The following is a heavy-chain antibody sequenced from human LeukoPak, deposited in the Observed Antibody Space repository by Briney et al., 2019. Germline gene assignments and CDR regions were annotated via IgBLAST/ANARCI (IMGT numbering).Heavy chain of an antibody. Sequence: GGSLRLSCAASGFTFNNAWMNWVRQAPGRGREWVGRIKSKADSGTTDYAAPVKGRFTISRDDSKNTLYLQMNSLKTEDTAVYYCSTDGYCSGGSCNSNYYYGMDAWGQGTTVTVSS. V-gene: IGHV3-15*07. J-gene: IGHJ6*02. D-gene: IGHD2-15*01. CDR2: IKSKADSGTT. CDR1: GFTFNNAW. CDR3: STDGYCSGGSCNSNYYYGMDA.